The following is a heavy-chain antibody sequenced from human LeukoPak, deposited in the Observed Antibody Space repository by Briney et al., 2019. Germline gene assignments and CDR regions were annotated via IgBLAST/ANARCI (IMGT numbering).Heavy chain of an antibody. CDR2: ISSSSSYI. D-gene: IGHD6-13*01. V-gene: IGHV3-21*01. CDR3: AREGYSSSHFDY. CDR1: GFTFSSYG. Sequence: GGSLRLSCAASGFTFSSYGMNWVRQAPGKGLEWVSSISSSSSYIYYADSVKGRFTISRDNAKNSLYLQMNSLRAEDTAVYYCAREGYSSSHFDYWGQGTLVTVSS. J-gene: IGHJ4*02.